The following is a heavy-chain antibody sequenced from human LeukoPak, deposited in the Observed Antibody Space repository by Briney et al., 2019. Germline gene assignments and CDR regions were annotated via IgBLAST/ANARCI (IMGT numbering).Heavy chain of an antibody. D-gene: IGHD2-2*01. CDR3: ARRRCSSSSCFFDS. Sequence: GGSLRLSCAASGFTFSTYWMSWVRQAPGRGLEWVANIKQDGSEKYYVDSVKGRFTISRDNPKNSLYLQMNSLRAEDTAVYYCARRRCSSSSCFFDSGGQGPLATVS. V-gene: IGHV3-7*01. CDR2: IKQDGSEK. J-gene: IGHJ4*02. CDR1: GFTFSTYW.